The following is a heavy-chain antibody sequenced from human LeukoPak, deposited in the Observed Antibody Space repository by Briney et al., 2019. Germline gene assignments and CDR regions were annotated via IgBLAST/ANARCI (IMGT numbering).Heavy chain of an antibody. D-gene: IGHD3-16*02. CDR2: ISGSGGST. Sequence: GGSLRLSCAASGFTFSSYAMSWVRQAPGEGLEWVSAISGSGGSTYYADSVKGRFTISRDNSKNTLYLQMNSLRAEDTAVYYCAKDSYDYVWGSYRFDYWGQGTLVTVSS. V-gene: IGHV3-23*01. J-gene: IGHJ4*02. CDR3: AKDSYDYVWGSYRFDY. CDR1: GFTFSSYA.